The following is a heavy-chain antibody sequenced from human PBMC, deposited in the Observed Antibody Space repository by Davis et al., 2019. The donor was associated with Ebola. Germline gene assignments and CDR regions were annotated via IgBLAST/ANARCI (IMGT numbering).Heavy chain of an antibody. D-gene: IGHD6-6*01. CDR2: ISSSSSYI. J-gene: IGHJ6*02. CDR1: GFTFSSYS. Sequence: PGGSLRLSCAASGFTFSSYSMNWVRQAPGKGLEWVSSISSSSSYIYYADSVKGRFTISRDNAKNSLYLQMKSLRAEETAVYYCAPSSIAARPGYYYGMDVWGQGTTVTVSS. CDR3: APSSIAARPGYYYGMDV. V-gene: IGHV3-21*01.